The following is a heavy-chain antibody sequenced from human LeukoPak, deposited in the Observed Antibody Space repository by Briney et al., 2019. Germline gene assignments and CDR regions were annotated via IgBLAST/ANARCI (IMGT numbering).Heavy chain of an antibody. D-gene: IGHD3-10*01. CDR3: ARETQPFYYGSGSDWFDP. Sequence: SETLSLTCTVSGGSISSYYWSWIRQPPGKGLEWIGYIYYSGSTNYNPSLKSRVTISVDTSKNQFSLKLSSVTAADTAVYYCARETQPFYYGSGSDWFDPWGQGTLVTVSS. J-gene: IGHJ5*02. V-gene: IGHV4-59*12. CDR2: IYYSGST. CDR1: GGSISSYY.